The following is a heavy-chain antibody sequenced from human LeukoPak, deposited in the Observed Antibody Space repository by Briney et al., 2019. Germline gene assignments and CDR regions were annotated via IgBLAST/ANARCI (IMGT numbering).Heavy chain of an antibody. CDR2: ISNSGGST. CDR1: GFTFNSYE. V-gene: IGHV3-23*01. CDR3: AKGGYSVTYGAMDV. J-gene: IGHJ6*02. D-gene: IGHD3-22*01. Sequence: PGGSLRLSCAASGFTFNSYEMNWVRQAPGKGLEWVSVISNSGGSTYYADSVKGRSTISRDNSKNTLYLQMNSLRAEDTAVYYCAKGGYSVTYGAMDVWGQGTTVTVSS.